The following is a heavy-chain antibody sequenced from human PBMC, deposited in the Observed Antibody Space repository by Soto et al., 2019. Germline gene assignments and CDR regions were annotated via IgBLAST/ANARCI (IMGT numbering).Heavy chain of an antibody. CDR2: ILNDGSNR. J-gene: IGHJ6*02. D-gene: IGHD3-10*01. Sequence: QVQLVESGGGVVQPGRSLRLSCAASGFTFSNYGMHWVRQAPGKGLEWVAVILNDGSNRYHADSVKDRFTISRDNSKNTLYLQMNSLRAVDTAVYYCARDAEYSGNGMDVWGQGTTVTVS. V-gene: IGHV3-33*01. CDR1: GFTFSNYG. CDR3: ARDAEYSGNGMDV.